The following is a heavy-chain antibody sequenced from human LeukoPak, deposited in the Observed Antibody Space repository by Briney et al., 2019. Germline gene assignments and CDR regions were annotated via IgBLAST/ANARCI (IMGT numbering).Heavy chain of an antibody. V-gene: IGHV4-39*01. CDR3: ARQIRPTYYYDSSGKKKTLWFDP. D-gene: IGHD3-22*01. J-gene: IGHJ5*02. CDR2: IYYSGST. Sequence: SETLSLTCTVSGGSISSSSYYWGWIRQPPGKGLEWIGSIYYSGSTYYNPSLESRVTISVDTSKNQFSLKLSSVTAADTAVYYCARQIRPTYYYDSSGKKKTLWFDPWGQGTLVTVSS. CDR1: GGSISSSSYY.